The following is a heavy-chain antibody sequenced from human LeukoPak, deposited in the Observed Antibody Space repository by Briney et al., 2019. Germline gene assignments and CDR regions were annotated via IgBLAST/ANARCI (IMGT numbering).Heavy chain of an antibody. J-gene: IGHJ4*02. V-gene: IGHV3-23*01. CDR2: ITSSGTT. CDR3: ANSGSYSIY. Sequence: GGSLRLSCAASGLTFRSYGMGWVRQAPGKGLEWVSSITSSGTTNYADSVKDRFVISRDNSKDTLFLQMNSLRVEDTAVYYCANSGSYSIYWGQGTLVTVSS. D-gene: IGHD1-26*01. CDR1: GLTFRSYG.